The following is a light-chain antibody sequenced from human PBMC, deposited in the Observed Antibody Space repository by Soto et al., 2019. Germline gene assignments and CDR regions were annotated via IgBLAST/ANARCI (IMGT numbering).Light chain of an antibody. Sequence: QSVLTQPPSVSGAPGQSVTISCTGTGSNIGAGYDIHWCQQPPGTAPKLVIYNNHNRPSGVPDRFSGSKSGTSGSLAITGLQAEDEADYFCQSYDGTLTGVIFGGGTQLTVL. J-gene: IGLJ2*01. V-gene: IGLV1-40*01. CDR2: NNH. CDR3: QSYDGTLTGVI. CDR1: GSNIGAGYD.